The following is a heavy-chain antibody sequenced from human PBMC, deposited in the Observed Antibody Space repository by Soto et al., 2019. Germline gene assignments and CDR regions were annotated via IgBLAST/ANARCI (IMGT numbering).Heavy chain of an antibody. CDR2: IIPIFGTA. J-gene: IGHJ3*02. CDR3: AREAAAAFRDAFDI. D-gene: IGHD6-13*01. Sequence: GASVKVSCKASGGTFSSYAISWVRQAPGQGLEWMGGIIPIFGTANYAQKLQGRVTITADESTSTAYMELSSLRSEDTAVYYCAREAAAAFRDAFDIWGQGTMVTVSS. V-gene: IGHV1-69*13. CDR1: GGTFSSYA.